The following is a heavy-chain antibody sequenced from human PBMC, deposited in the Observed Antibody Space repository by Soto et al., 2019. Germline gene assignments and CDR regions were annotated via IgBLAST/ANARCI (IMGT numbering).Heavy chain of an antibody. CDR2: ISGYNGNT. D-gene: IGHD3-22*01. CDR3: VRDTYYYHSSGPAPFEY. V-gene: IGHV1-18*01. CDR1: GYSFTTYG. J-gene: IGHJ4*02. Sequence: QIQLVQSGTEVKRSGASVKVSCKTSGYSFTTYGLSWVRQAPGRGLEWVGWISGYNGNTNYAQKFQGTVILTTDTPTTTGYMEIKSLSSDDTGVYYCVRDTYYYHSSGPAPFEYWGQGTQVTVSS.